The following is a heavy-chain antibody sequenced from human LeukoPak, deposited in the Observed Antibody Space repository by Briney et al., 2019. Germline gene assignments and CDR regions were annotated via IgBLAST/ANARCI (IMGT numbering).Heavy chain of an antibody. J-gene: IGHJ3*02. CDR1: GGSFSGYY. D-gene: IGHD3-3*01. Sequence: SETLSLTCAVYGGSFSGYYWSWIRQPPGKGLEWIGEINHSGSTNYNPSLKSRVTISVDTSKNQFSLKLSSVTAADTAVYYCARQGGITVFGVAHPGGAFDIWGQGTMVTVSS. CDR2: INHSGST. CDR3: ARQGGITVFGVAHPGGAFDI. V-gene: IGHV4-34*01.